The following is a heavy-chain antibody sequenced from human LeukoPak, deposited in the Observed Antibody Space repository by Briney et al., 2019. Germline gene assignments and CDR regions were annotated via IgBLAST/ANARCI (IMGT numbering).Heavy chain of an antibody. D-gene: IGHD1-26*01. V-gene: IGHV4-59*01. Sequence: SETLSLTCTISTGSINSYYWSWIRQPPGKGLEWIGYIYYSGSTNYNPSLKSRVTISVDTSKNQFSLKLSSVTAADTAVYYCARGGPYYYYMDVWGKGTTVAISS. J-gene: IGHJ6*03. CDR3: ARGGPYYYYMDV. CDR1: TGSINSYY. CDR2: IYYSGST.